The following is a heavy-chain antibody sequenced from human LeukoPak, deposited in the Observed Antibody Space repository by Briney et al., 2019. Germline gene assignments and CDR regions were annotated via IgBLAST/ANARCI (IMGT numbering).Heavy chain of an antibody. D-gene: IGHD3-16*01. CDR1: GLTFSNYA. V-gene: IGHV3-23*01. CDR3: AKLYVVFDY. J-gene: IGHJ4*02. Sequence: PGGSLRLSCAASGLTFSNYAMSWVRQPPGKGLEWVLTISGSGDSTYYADSVKGRFTISRDNSKNTLFLQRSSLRAEDTALYYCAKLYVVFDYWGQGTLVTVSS. CDR2: ISGSGDST.